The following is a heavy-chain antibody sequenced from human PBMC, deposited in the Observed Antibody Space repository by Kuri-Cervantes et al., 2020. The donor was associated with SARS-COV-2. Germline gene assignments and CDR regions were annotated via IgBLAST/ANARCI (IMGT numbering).Heavy chain of an antibody. CDR3: TRDPWGYFDY. CDR1: GFTFSSYA. D-gene: IGHD7-27*01. J-gene: IGHJ4*02. CDR2: ISYDGSNK. V-gene: IGHV3-30-3*01. Sequence: GESLKISCAASGFTFSSYAMHWVRQAPGKGLEWVAVISYDGSNKYYADSVKGRFTISRDNSKNTLYLQMNSLKTEDTAVYYCTRDPWGYFDYWGQGTLVTVSS.